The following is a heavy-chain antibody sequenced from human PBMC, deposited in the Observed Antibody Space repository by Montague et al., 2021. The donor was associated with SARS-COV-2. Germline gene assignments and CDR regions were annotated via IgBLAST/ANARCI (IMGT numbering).Heavy chain of an antibody. CDR3: AREFRIELWQTNWYFGL. V-gene: IGHV4-59*11. CDR2: FDHSGNT. CDR1: GGSISGHY. J-gene: IGHJ2*01. Sequence: ETLSLTCSVSGGSISGHYWSWIRQPPGKGLEWIGNFDHSGNTKYNPSLKSRATISVDTSKNQFALRLSSVTAADTAVYYCAREFRIELWQTNWYFGLGGRGSRFTVS. D-gene: IGHD3-16*01.